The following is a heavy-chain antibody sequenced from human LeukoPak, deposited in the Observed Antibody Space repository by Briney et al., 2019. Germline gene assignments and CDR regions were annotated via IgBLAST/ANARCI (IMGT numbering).Heavy chain of an antibody. V-gene: IGHV4-59*01. CDR3: ARHHDSSGFNFDY. CDR1: GGSISSYY. CDR2: IYYSGST. Sequence: SETLSLTCTVSGGSISSYYWSWIRQPPGKGLEWIGYIYYSGSTNYNPSLKSRVTISVDTSKNQFSLKLSSVTATDTAVYYRARHHDSSGFNFDYWGQGTLVTVSS. J-gene: IGHJ4*02. D-gene: IGHD3-22*01.